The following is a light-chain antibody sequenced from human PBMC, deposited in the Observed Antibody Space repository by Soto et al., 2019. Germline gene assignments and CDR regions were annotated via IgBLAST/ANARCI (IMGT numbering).Light chain of an antibody. J-gene: IGKJ2*03. CDR2: GAS. CDR1: QSVTNN. CDR3: LQYNNWPPYS. V-gene: IGKV3-15*01. Sequence: EIVMTQSPATLSVSPGERVTLSCRASQSVTNNLAWYQQKSGQIPRLLIYGASTRATGIPARFSGSGSGTEFTLTISSLQSEDFAVYYYLQYNNWPPYSFGQGTKLEV.